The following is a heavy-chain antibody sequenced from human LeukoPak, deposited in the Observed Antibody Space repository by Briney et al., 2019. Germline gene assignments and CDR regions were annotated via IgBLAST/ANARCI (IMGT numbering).Heavy chain of an antibody. CDR3: ARDLGYCSGRACYSVFDY. D-gene: IGHD2-15*01. CDR1: GFTFIGYW. V-gene: IGHV3-7*01. J-gene: IGHJ4*02. CDR2: IKEDGSEK. Sequence: LGGSLRLSCAASGFTFIGYWMGGVRQAPGKGREGGAHIKEDGSEKYYVDSVKGRFTMFRDNAKNSLYLQMNSLRAEDTALYYCARDLGYCSGRACYSVFDYWGQGTLVTVAS.